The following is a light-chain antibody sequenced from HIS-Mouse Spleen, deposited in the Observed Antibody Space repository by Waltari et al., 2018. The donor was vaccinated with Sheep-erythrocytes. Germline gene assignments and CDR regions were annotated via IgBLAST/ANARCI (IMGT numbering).Light chain of an antibody. J-gene: IGKJ4*01. CDR1: QDISNY. V-gene: IGKV1-33*01. CDR3: QQYDNLLALT. Sequence: DIQMTQSPSSLSASVGDRVTITCQASQDISNYLNWYKQKPGKAPKLLIYDASNLETGVPSRFSGSGSGTDFAFTHSSLQPEDSATYYCQQYDNLLALTFGGGTKVEIK. CDR2: DAS.